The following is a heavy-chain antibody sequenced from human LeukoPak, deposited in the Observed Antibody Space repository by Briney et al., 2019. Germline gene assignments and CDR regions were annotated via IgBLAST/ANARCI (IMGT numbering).Heavy chain of an antibody. D-gene: IGHD4-11*01. J-gene: IGHJ4*02. Sequence: ASVKVSCKASGYAFTTYGLTWVRQAPGQGLEWMGWINVYNDNTNYVEKFQGRVRMTTDRSTSTAYMELSSLRSDDTAVYYCARDDNYGIFVNVDYWGQGTLVTVSS. CDR2: INVYNDNT. CDR1: GYAFTTYG. CDR3: ARDDNYGIFVNVDY. V-gene: IGHV1-18*01.